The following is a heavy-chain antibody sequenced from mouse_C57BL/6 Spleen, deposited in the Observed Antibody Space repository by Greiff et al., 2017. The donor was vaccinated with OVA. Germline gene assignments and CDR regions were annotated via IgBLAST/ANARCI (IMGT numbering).Heavy chain of an antibody. V-gene: IGHV1-82*01. CDR2: IYPGDGDT. J-gene: IGHJ3*01. CDR3: GYGSSSAY. D-gene: IGHD1-1*01. Sequence: VQLQQSGPELVKPGASVKISCKASGYAFSSSWMNWVKQRPGKGLEWIGRIYPGDGDTNYNGKFKGKATLTADKSSSTAYMQLSSLTSEDSAVYFCGYGSSSAYWGQGTLVTVSA. CDR1: GYAFSSSW.